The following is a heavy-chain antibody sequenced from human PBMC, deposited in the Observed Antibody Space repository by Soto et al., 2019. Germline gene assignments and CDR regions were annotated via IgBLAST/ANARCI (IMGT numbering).Heavy chain of an antibody. CDR1: GFTFSSYG. V-gene: IGHV3-30*18. D-gene: IGHD1-26*01. CDR3: AKEGGLAYYYGMDV. J-gene: IGHJ6*02. CDR2: ISYDGSNK. Sequence: QVQLVESGGGVVQPGRSLRLSCAASGFTFSSYGMHWVRQAPGKGLEWVAVISYDGSNKYYADSVKGRFTISRDNSKNTLYLQMNSLRAEDTAVYYCAKEGGLAYYYGMDVWGQGTMVTVSS.